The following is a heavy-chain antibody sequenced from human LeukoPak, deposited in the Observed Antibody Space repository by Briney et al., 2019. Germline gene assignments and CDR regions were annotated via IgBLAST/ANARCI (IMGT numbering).Heavy chain of an antibody. D-gene: IGHD2-8*01. J-gene: IGHJ4*02. CDR3: WRPHCSNSVCSSSRVDF. CDR2: IHYSGST. V-gene: IGHV4-39*01. Sequence: SETLSLTCTVSGGSMTSNNYYWGWIRQPPGKGLEWIGNIHYSGSTYYSPSLKNRVTISVDTSKNQFSLRLKSVTAADTAVYYCWRPHCSNSVCSSSRVDFWGQGALVTVSS. CDR1: GGSMTSNNYY.